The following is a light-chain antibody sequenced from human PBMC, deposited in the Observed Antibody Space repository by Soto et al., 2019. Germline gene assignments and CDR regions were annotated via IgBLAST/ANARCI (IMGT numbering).Light chain of an antibody. Sequence: EIVLTQSPGTLSLSPGERATLSCRASQSVSSSYLAWYQQKPGQAPRLLIYGASSRATGIPARFSGSGSGTDFTLTISRLEPEDSAVYYCQQYGSSLFTFGPGTKVDIK. CDR2: GAS. CDR1: QSVSSSY. CDR3: QQYGSSLFT. J-gene: IGKJ3*01. V-gene: IGKV3-20*01.